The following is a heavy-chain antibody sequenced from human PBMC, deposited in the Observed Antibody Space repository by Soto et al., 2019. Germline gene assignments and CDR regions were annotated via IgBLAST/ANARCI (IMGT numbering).Heavy chain of an antibody. CDR1: GYSFTSYW. J-gene: IGHJ6*02. Sequence: PGESLNISCKGSGYSFTSYWIGWVRQMPGKGLEWMGIIYPGDSDTRYSPSFQGQVTISADKSISTAYLQWSSLKASDTAMYYCARLPVVPAATDYCYYGMDVWGQGTTVTVSS. V-gene: IGHV5-51*01. CDR2: IYPGDSDT. CDR3: ARLPVVPAATDYCYYGMDV. D-gene: IGHD2-2*01.